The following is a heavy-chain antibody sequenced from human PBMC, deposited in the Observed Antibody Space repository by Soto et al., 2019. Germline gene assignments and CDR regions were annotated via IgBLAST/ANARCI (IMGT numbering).Heavy chain of an antibody. CDR2: ISSSSSYI. Sequence: PGGSLRLSCAASVFTFISYSMNWVRQAPGRGLEWVSSISSSSSYIYYADSVKGRFTISRDNAKNSLYLQMNSLRAEDTAVYYCARVEYSSSNYFDYWGQGTLVTVSS. CDR1: VFTFISYS. V-gene: IGHV3-21*01. J-gene: IGHJ4*02. CDR3: ARVEYSSSNYFDY. D-gene: IGHD6-6*01.